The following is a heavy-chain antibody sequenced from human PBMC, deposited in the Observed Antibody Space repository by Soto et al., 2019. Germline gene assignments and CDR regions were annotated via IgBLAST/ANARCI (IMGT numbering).Heavy chain of an antibody. V-gene: IGHV1-69*01. D-gene: IGHD4-17*01. CDR3: ARDRVGSWGDYATCFDY. CDR2: IIPIFGTA. Sequence: QVQLVQSGAEVKKPGSSVKVSCKASGGTFSSYAISWVRQAPGQGLEWMGGIIPIFGTANYARKFQGRVTITADESTSTAYMELSSLRSEDTAVYYCARDRVGSWGDYATCFDYWGQGTLVTVSS. CDR1: GGTFSSYA. J-gene: IGHJ4*02.